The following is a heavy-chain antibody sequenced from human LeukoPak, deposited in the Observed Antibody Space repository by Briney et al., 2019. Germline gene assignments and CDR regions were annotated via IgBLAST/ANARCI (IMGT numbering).Heavy chain of an antibody. CDR1: GFTCSSYT. CDR3: ARDSKPCDY. CDR2: ISSSSSYI. J-gene: IGHJ4*02. D-gene: IGHD1-14*01. V-gene: IGHV3-21*01. Sequence: GGSLRLSCAASGFTCSSYTKSWVRQAPGKGLEWVSSISSSSSYIYYADSVKGRFTISRDNAKNSLFLQMNSLRAEDTAVYYCARDSKPCDYWGQGTLVTVSS.